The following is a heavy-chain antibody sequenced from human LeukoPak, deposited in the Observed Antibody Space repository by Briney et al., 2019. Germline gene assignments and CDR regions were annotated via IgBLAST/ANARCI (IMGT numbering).Heavy chain of an antibody. J-gene: IGHJ4*02. D-gene: IGHD3-22*01. CDR3: ARLARGSGYYFFDY. CDR1: GGSISSSSYY. V-gene: IGHV4-39*07. Sequence: SQTLSLTCTVSGGSISSSSYYWGWIRQPPGKGLEWIGSIYYSGSTYYNPSLKSRVTISVDTSKNQFSLKLSSVTAADTAVYYCARLARGSGYYFFDYWGQGTLVTVSS. CDR2: IYYSGST.